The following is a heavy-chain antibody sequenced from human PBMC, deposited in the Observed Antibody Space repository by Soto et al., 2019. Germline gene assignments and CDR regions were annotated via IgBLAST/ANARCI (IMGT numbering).Heavy chain of an antibody. Sequence: EVQLVESGGGLVKPGGSLRLSCAASGFTFSSYSMNWVRQAPGKGLEWVSSISSSSSYIYYADSVKGRFTISRDNAKNSLYLQMNSLRAEDTAVYYCARDERNYDGSGSSFDYWGQGTLVTVSS. CDR3: ARDERNYDGSGSSFDY. J-gene: IGHJ4*02. CDR1: GFTFSSYS. D-gene: IGHD3-10*01. CDR2: ISSSSSYI. V-gene: IGHV3-21*01.